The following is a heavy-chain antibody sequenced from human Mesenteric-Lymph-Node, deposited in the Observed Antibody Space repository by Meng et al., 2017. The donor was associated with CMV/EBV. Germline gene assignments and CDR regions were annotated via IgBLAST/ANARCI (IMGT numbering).Heavy chain of an antibody. CDR2: IYAGGTT. CDR1: GITVSSNY. J-gene: IGHJ3*02. V-gene: IGHV3-53*01. CDR3: ARGLAGDAFDI. Sequence: GESPKISCAASGITVSSNYMTWVRQAPGKGLKWVSVIYAGGTTHYADSVKGRFTISRDKSRNTLYLQMNGLRAEDTAVYYCARGLAGDAFDIWGQGTLVTVSS.